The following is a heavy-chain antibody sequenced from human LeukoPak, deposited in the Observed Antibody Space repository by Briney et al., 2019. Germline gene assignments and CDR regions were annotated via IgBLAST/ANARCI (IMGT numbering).Heavy chain of an antibody. CDR3: ARGARDGYRYYYYYMDV. CDR1: GYTFTGYY. CDR2: INPNSGGT. J-gene: IGHJ6*03. Sequence: ASVKVSCKASGYTFTGYYMHWVRQAPGQGLEWMGWINPNSGGTNYAQKFQGRVTMTRDTSISTAYMELSRLRSDDTAVYYCARGARDGYRYYYYYMDVWGKGTTVTVSS. V-gene: IGHV1-2*02. D-gene: IGHD5-24*01.